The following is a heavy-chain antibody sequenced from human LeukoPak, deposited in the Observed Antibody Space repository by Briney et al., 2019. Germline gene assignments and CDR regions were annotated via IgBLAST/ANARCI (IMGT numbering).Heavy chain of an antibody. CDR3: ARILYDSSGYNLDY. CDR2: IDWDDDK. V-gene: IGHV2-70*11. D-gene: IGHD3-22*01. J-gene: IGHJ4*02. Sequence: SGPALVKPTQTLTLTCTFSGFSLSTSGMCVSWIRQPPGKALEWLARIDWDDDKYYSTSLKTRLTISKDTSKNQVVLTMTNMDPVDTATYYCARILYDSSGYNLDYWGQGTLVTVSS. CDR1: GFSLSTSGMC.